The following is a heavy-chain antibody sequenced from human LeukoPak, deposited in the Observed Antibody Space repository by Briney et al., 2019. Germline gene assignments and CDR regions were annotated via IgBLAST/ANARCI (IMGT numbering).Heavy chain of an antibody. CDR2: ISYDGSNK. J-gene: IGHJ4*02. CDR3: AKDQGGHTFGVVDY. V-gene: IGHV3-30-3*01. Sequence: SGGSLRLSCAASGFTFSSYAMHWVRQAPGKGLEWVAVISYDGSNKYYTDSVKGRFTISRDNSKNTLYLQTNSLRAEDTAVYYCAKDQGGHTFGVVDYWGQGTLVTVSS. CDR1: GFTFSSYA. D-gene: IGHD3-3*01.